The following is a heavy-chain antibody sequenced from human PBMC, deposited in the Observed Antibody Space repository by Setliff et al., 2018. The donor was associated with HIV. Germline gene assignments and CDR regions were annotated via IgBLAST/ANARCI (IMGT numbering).Heavy chain of an antibody. CDR3: ARVFRNLPDY. V-gene: IGHV6-1*01. D-gene: IGHD1-1*01. J-gene: IGHJ4*02. CDR1: GDFVSSDRAA. CDR2: KYYNSRWNY. Sequence: SQTLSLTCAISGDFVSSDRAAWNRIRQSPSRGLEWLGRKYYNSRWNYDYAASVESRITITSDTSKNQLSLHLTSVTPEDTAVYYCARVFRNLPDYWGQGTLVTVSS.